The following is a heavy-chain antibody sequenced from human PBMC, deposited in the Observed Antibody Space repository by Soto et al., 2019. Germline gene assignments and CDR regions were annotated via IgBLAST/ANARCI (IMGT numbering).Heavy chain of an antibody. CDR3: ARRERSIAAAGWNYYGMDV. Sequence: QVQLVQSGAEVKKPGSSVKVSCKTSGGTFSSNAISWLRQAPGQGLEWMGGIIPIFGTVNYAQKFQGRVTITADKSTRTAYMELSSLRYEDTAVYYCARRERSIAAAGWNYYGMDVWGQGTTVTVSS. V-gene: IGHV1-69*06. J-gene: IGHJ6*02. D-gene: IGHD6-13*01. CDR2: IIPIFGTV. CDR1: GGTFSSNA.